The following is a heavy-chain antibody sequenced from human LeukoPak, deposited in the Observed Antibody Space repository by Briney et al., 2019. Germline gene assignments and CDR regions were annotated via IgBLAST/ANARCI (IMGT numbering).Heavy chain of an antibody. D-gene: IGHD2-15*01. CDR3: ARGVVVVAATYNWFDP. CDR1: GYSISSGHY. V-gene: IGHV4-38-2*02. CDR2: IYETGST. Sequence: SETLSLTCTVSGYSISSGHYWGWIRQPPGKGLEWIGNIYETGSTNYNPSLKSRVTISVDTSKNQFSLKLSSVTAADTAVYYCARGVVVVAATYNWFDPWGQGTLVTVSS. J-gene: IGHJ5*02.